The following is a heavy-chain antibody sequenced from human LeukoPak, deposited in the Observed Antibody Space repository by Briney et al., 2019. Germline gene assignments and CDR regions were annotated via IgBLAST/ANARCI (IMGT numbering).Heavy chain of an antibody. CDR3: ARGGVRGVSPFDN. Sequence: SETLSLTCAVYGGSFSGYYWSWIRQPPGKGLEWIREINHSGSTNYNPSLKSRVTISVDTSKNQFSLKLSSVTAADTAVYYCARGGVRGVSPFDNWGQGTLVTVSS. J-gene: IGHJ4*02. V-gene: IGHV4-34*01. CDR1: GGSFSGYY. CDR2: INHSGST. D-gene: IGHD3-10*01.